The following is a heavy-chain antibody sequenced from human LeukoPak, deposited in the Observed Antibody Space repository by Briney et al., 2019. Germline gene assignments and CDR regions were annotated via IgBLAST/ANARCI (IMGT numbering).Heavy chain of an antibody. J-gene: IGHJ6*02. Sequence: GGSLRLSCAASGFPFSSYAMHWVRQAPGKGLEYVSAISDSGGSTYYADSAKGRFTISRDNSKNTLYLQMSSLRAEDTAVYFCVRGYSFGPYGMDVWGQGTTVTVSS. V-gene: IGHV3-64D*09. CDR1: GFPFSSYA. CDR2: ISDSGGST. D-gene: IGHD2-15*01. CDR3: VRGYSFGPYGMDV.